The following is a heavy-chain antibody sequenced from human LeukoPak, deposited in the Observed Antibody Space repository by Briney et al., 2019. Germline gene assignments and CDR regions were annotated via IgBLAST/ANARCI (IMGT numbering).Heavy chain of an antibody. Sequence: PSETLSLTCAVYGGSFSGYYWSWIRQPPGKGQEWIGEINHSGSTNYNPSLKSRVTISVDTSKNQFSLKLSSVTAADTAVYYCARYTVAYYHFDYWGQGTLVTVSS. J-gene: IGHJ4*02. CDR1: GGSFSGYY. V-gene: IGHV4-34*01. CDR2: INHSGST. D-gene: IGHD4-17*01. CDR3: ARYTVAYYHFDY.